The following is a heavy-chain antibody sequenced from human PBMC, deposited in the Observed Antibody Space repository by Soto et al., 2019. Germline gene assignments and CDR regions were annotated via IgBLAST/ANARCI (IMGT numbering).Heavy chain of an antibody. Sequence: GASVKVSCKTSGYTFTSYGISWVRQAPGQGLEWMGWISAYNGNTNYAQKFQERVTITRDMSTSTAYMELSSLRSEDTAVYYCAALTVTYYYYYGMDVWG. D-gene: IGHD4-4*01. CDR2: ISAYNGNT. J-gene: IGHJ6*02. CDR3: AALTVTYYYYYGMDV. CDR1: GYTFTSYG. V-gene: IGHV1-18*01.